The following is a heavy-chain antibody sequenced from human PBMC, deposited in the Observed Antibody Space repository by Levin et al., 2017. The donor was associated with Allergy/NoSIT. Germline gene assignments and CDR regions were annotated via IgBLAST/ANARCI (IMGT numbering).Heavy chain of an antibody. CDR2: ITGSGGTT. Sequence: ETLSLTCAASGFTFSTYAMSWVRQAPGKGLEWVSSITGSGGTTYYAAPVKGRFTISRDTSENTLYLQMSSLRAEDTAVYHWAKDGGGYFELRFYFGVFDIWGQGTMVTVSS. CDR3: AKDGGGYFELRFYFGVFDI. J-gene: IGHJ3*02. CDR1: GFTFSTYA. V-gene: IGHV3-23*01. D-gene: IGHD2-15*01.